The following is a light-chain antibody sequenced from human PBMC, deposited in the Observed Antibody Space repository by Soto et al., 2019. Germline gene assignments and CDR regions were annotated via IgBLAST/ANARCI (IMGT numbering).Light chain of an antibody. Sequence: SYELTQPPSVSVAPGKTARITCGGNNIGSKSVHWYQQKPGQTPILVIYFDSDRPSGIPERFSGSNSGNTATLTISRVEARDEADYYCQVWDSSSDHVVFGGRTKVTVL. V-gene: IGLV3-21*04. CDR3: QVWDSSSDHVV. CDR2: FDS. CDR1: NIGSKS. J-gene: IGLJ2*01.